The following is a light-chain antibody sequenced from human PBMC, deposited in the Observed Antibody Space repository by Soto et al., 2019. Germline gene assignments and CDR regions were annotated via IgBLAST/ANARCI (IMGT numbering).Light chain of an antibody. Sequence: QSALTQPRSVSGSPGQSVTISRTGTSSDVGGYNSVSWYQQHPDKAPKLMIYEVTKRPSGVPDRFSGSKSGNTASLSVSGLQAEDEADYYCSSFAGNNNPYVFGTGTKVTVL. V-gene: IGLV2-8*01. CDR1: SSDVGGYNS. CDR3: SSFAGNNNPYV. J-gene: IGLJ1*01. CDR2: EVT.